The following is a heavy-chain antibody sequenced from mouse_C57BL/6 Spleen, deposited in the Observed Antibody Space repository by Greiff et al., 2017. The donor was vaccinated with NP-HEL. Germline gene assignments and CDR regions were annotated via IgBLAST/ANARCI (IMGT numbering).Heavy chain of an antibody. CDR1: GYTFTSYW. Sequence: VQLQQPGAELVRPGSSVKLSCKASGYTFTSYWMHWVKQRPIQGLEWIGNIDPSDSETHYNQKFKDKATLTVDKSSSTAYMQLSSLTSEDSAVYYCARTGYGKAWFAYWGQGTLVTVSA. V-gene: IGHV1-52*01. D-gene: IGHD2-1*01. CDR3: ARTGYGKAWFAY. J-gene: IGHJ3*01. CDR2: IDPSDSET.